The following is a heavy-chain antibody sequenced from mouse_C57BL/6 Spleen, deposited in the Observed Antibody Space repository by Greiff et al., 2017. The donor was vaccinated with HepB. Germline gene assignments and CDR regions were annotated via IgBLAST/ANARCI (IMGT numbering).Heavy chain of an antibody. D-gene: IGHD2-4*01. V-gene: IGHV5-17*01. CDR2: ISSGSSTI. J-gene: IGHJ2*01. Sequence: EVQLVESGEGLVKPGGSLKLSCAASGFTFSDYGMHWVRQAPEKGLEWVAYISSGSSTIYYADTVKGRFTISRDNAKNTLFLQMTSLRSEDTAMYYCARGIYYDYDYFDYWGQGTTLTVSS. CDR1: GFTFSDYG. CDR3: ARGIYYDYDYFDY.